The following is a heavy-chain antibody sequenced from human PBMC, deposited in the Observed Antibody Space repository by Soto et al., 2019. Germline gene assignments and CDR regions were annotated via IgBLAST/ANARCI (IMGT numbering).Heavy chain of an antibody. CDR2: ITTYNGNT. CDR3: ATALPGYGMDV. CDR1: RYIFTNYG. J-gene: IGHJ6*02. V-gene: IGHV1-18*01. Sequence: QVQLVQSGVEVREPGASVKVSCKAVRYIFTNYGVSWVRQAPGQGLEWMGWITTYNGNTEYAQKFQGRVTMTTDASTSTAYMELGSLRSDDTAIYSCATALPGYGMDVWGQGTTVTVSS.